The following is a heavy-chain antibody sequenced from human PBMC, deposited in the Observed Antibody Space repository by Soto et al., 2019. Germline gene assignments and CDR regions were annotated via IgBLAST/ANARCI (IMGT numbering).Heavy chain of an antibody. D-gene: IGHD1-7*01. CDR1: GFTFSSYA. V-gene: IGHV3-23*01. J-gene: IGHJ5*02. CDR3: AKGNWNYAGIDSVPWFDP. Sequence: EVQLLESGGGLVQPGGSLRLSCAASGFTFSSYAMSWVRQAPGKGLEWVSAISGSGGSTYYADSVKGRFTISRDNSKNTLYLQMNSLRAEDTAVYYCAKGNWNYAGIDSVPWFDPWGQGTLVTVSS. CDR2: ISGSGGST.